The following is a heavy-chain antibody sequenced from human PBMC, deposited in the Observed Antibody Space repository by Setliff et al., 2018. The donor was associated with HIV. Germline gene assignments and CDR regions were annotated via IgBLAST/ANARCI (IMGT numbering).Heavy chain of an antibody. CDR1: GDSINSHS. D-gene: IGHD1-1*01. CDR2: ITPSGDT. J-gene: IGHJ4*02. Sequence: PSETLSLTCNVSGDSINSHSWTWIRQPPGKGLEWIGEITPSGDTNYIPSLKSRVTMSLDTSKNQFSLNLNSVTAADTAVYYCSNWNTTVDADSWGQGTLVTVSS. CDR3: SNWNTTVDADS. V-gene: IGHV4-34*01.